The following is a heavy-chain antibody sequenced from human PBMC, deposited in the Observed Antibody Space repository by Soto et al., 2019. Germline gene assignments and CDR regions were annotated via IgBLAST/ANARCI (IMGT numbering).Heavy chain of an antibody. D-gene: IGHD2-15*01. J-gene: IGHJ5*02. Sequence: GGSLRLSCVASGFTFSSYAMTWVRQAPGKGLEWVSGISGSGGSTFYADSVKGRFTISRDNAKNTLYLQMNSLRADDTAVFYCAKDQPSMVVAAQFDHWGQGALVAVSS. CDR2: ISGSGGST. CDR3: AKDQPSMVVAAQFDH. CDR1: GFTFSSYA. V-gene: IGHV3-23*01.